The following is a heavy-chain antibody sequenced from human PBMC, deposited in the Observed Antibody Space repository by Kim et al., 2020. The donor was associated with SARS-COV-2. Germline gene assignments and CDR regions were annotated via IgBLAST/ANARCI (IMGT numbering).Heavy chain of an antibody. D-gene: IGHD6-19*01. CDR3: STSGHSSGWFYGMDV. CDR1: GFTVSSNY. Sequence: GGSLRLSCAASGFTVSSNYMSWVRQAPGKGLEWVSVIYSGGSTYYADSVKGRFTISRDNSKNTLYLQMNSLRAEDTAVYYCSTSGHSSGWFYGMDVWGQGTTVTVSS. V-gene: IGHV3-53*01. J-gene: IGHJ6*02. CDR2: IYSGGST.